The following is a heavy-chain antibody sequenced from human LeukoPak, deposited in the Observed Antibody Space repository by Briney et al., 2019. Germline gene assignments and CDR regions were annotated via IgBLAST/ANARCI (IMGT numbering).Heavy chain of an antibody. V-gene: IGHV4-39*07. Sequence: SETLSLTCTVSGGSITSSSYYWSWIRQPPGKGLEWIGEINHSGSTNYNPSLKSRVTISVDTSKNQFSLKLSSVTAADTAVYYCARGVTMIVVVITTRMGRWFDPWGQGTLVTVSS. J-gene: IGHJ5*02. D-gene: IGHD3-22*01. CDR3: ARGVTMIVVVITTRMGRWFDP. CDR1: GGSITSSSYY. CDR2: INHSGST.